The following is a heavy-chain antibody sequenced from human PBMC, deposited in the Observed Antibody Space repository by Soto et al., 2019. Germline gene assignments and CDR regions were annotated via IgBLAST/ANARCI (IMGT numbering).Heavy chain of an antibody. J-gene: IGHJ3*02. D-gene: IGHD6-13*01. CDR1: GGTFSSYA. V-gene: IGHV1-69*06. Sequence: QVQLVQSGAEVKKPGSSVKVSCKASGGTFSSYAISWVRQAPGQGLEWMGGIIPIFGTANYAQKFQGRVTITADKSTSTAYMELSSLRSEDTAVYDCASCIAAAGPRRDDAFDIWGQGTMVTVSS. CDR3: ASCIAAAGPRRDDAFDI. CDR2: IIPIFGTA.